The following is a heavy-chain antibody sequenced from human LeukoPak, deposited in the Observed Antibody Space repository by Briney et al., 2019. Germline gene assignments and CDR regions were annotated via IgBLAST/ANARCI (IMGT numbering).Heavy chain of an antibody. J-gene: IGHJ4*02. V-gene: IGHV3-7*01. Sequence: PGGSLRLSCAASGFTFSNYWMSWVRQAPGKGLEWVANIKEDGSEKYYVDSVKGRCTISRDNARNSLYLQMNSLRAEDTAVYYCASGRQLGYWGQGTLVTVSS. CDR1: GFTFSNYW. CDR2: IKEDGSEK. CDR3: ASGRQLGY. D-gene: IGHD6-13*01.